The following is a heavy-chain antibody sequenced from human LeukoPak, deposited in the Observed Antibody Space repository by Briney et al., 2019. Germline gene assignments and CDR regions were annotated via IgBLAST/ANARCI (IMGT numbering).Heavy chain of an antibody. D-gene: IGHD2-2*01. Sequence: PGGSLRLSCAASGFTFSSYSMNWVRQAPGKGLEWVSSISSSSSYIYYADSVKGRFTISRDNAKNSLYLQMNSLRAEDTAVYYCAREYCSSTSCYYGMDVWGQGTTVTVSS. J-gene: IGHJ6*02. CDR1: GFTFSSYS. CDR3: AREYCSSTSCYYGMDV. CDR2: ISSSSSYI. V-gene: IGHV3-21*01.